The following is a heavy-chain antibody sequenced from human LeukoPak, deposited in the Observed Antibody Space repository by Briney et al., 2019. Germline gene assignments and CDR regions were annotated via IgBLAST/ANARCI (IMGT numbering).Heavy chain of an antibody. CDR3: AKDTFRYDSSGSYYSDY. CDR2: IRYDGSNK. V-gene: IGHV3-30*02. J-gene: IGHJ4*02. CDR1: GFTFSSYG. Sequence: GGSLRLSCAASGFTFSSYGMHWVRQAPGKGLEWVAFIRYDGSNKYYADSVKGRFTISRDNSKNTLYLQMNSLRAEDTAVYYYAKDTFRYDSSGSYYSDYWGQGTLVTVSS. D-gene: IGHD3-22*01.